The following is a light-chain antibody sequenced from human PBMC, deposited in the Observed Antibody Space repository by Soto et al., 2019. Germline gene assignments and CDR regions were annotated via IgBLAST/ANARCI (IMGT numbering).Light chain of an antibody. CDR3: QQYNAWPLT. Sequence: EIVMTQSPATLSVSPGERVTLSCRASQSVNSNLAWYQQKPGQTPKLLIYVASTRATGIPAMVSGSGSGTEFTLTISSLQSEDFAIYYCQQYNAWPLTFGGGTKVEF. V-gene: IGKV3-15*01. CDR2: VAS. J-gene: IGKJ4*01. CDR1: QSVNSN.